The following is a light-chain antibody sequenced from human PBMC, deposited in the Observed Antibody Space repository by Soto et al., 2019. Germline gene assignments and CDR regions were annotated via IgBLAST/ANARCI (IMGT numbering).Light chain of an antibody. Sequence: DIQMTQSPSPLSASVGDRVTITCRASQSVSKFLNWYQQKPGQAPRLLIYTTSTLQSGVPSRFSGGVSGTEYTLTISGLLPEDFATYYCQQTFSVPYTFGQGTHLDVK. CDR1: QSVSKF. CDR3: QQTFSVPYT. J-gene: IGKJ2*01. CDR2: TTS. V-gene: IGKV1-39*01.